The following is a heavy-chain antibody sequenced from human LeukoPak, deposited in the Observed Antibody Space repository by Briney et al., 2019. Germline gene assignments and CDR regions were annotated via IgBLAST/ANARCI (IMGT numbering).Heavy chain of an antibody. CDR3: ASGTTVTNFAY. CDR1: GGSFSGYY. J-gene: IGHJ4*02. D-gene: IGHD4-17*01. V-gene: IGHV4-34*01. Sequence: SETLSLTCAVYGGSFSGYYWTWIRQPPGKGLEWIGEIHYSGSATYNPSLKSRVTISVDTSKNQFSLKMNSVTAADTAVYYCASGTTVTNFAYWGQGTLVTVSS. CDR2: IHYSGSA.